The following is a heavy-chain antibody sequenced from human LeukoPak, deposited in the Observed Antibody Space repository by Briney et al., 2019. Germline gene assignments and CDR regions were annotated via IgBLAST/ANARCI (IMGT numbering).Heavy chain of an antibody. CDR3: ARGTDYYGSGSYRQDAFDI. CDR2: ISSSGSTI. J-gene: IGHJ3*02. D-gene: IGHD3-10*01. CDR1: GFTFSSYE. Sequence: GGSLTLSCAASGFTFSSYEMNWVRQAPGKGLEWVSYISSSGSTIYYADSVKGRFTISRDNAKNSLYLQMNSLRAEDTAVYYCARGTDYYGSGSYRQDAFDIWGQGTMVTVSS. V-gene: IGHV3-48*03.